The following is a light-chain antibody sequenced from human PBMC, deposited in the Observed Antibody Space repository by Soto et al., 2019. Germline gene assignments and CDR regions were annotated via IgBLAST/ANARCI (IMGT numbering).Light chain of an antibody. Sequence: QSVLTQPPSASSTPGQTVTISCSGSTSNIGTFYVYWYQHLPGTAPKLLIYLGDQRASGVSDRFSGSKSGTSASLAINGLRSDDEADYYCAAWDDNLNAYVFGSGTKVNVL. CDR2: LGD. V-gene: IGLV1-47*02. J-gene: IGLJ1*01. CDR1: TSNIGTFY. CDR3: AAWDDNLNAYV.